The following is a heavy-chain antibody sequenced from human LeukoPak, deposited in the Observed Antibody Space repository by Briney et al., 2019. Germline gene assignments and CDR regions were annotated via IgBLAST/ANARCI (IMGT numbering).Heavy chain of an antibody. CDR1: GGTLSSYA. D-gene: IGHD6-19*01. Sequence: TVKASCKASGGTLSSYAISWVRQAPGQGLEWMGRIIPIFGTANYAQKFQGRVTITTDESTSTAYMELSSLRSEDTAVYYCARASSGWYGLDYWGQGTLVTVSS. J-gene: IGHJ4*02. CDR2: IIPIFGTA. V-gene: IGHV1-69*05. CDR3: ARASSGWYGLDY.